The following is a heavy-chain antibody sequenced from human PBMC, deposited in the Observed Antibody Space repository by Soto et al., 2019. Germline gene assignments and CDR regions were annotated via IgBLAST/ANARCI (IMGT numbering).Heavy chain of an antibody. Sequence: GGSLRLSCAASGFTFSSYWMSWVRQAPGKGLEWVANIKQDGSEKYYVDSVKGRFTISRDNAKNSLYLQMNSLRAEDTAVYYCARDYYDFWSGSLCYFDYWGQGTLVTVSS. V-gene: IGHV3-7*01. J-gene: IGHJ4*02. CDR1: GFTFSSYW. D-gene: IGHD3-3*01. CDR2: IKQDGSEK. CDR3: ARDYYDFWSGSLCYFDY.